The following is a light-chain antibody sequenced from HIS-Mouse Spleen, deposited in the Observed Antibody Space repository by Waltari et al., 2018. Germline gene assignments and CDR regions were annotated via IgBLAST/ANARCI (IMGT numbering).Light chain of an antibody. Sequence: SYELTQPPSVSVSPGQTARNTCSGDAFPKKYAYWYQQKSGQAPVLVIYEDSKRPSGIPERFSGSSSGTMATLTISGAQVEDEADYYCYSTDSSGNHRVFGGGTKLTVL. V-gene: IGLV3-10*01. CDR1: AFPKKY. J-gene: IGLJ2*01. CDR2: EDS. CDR3: YSTDSSGNHRV.